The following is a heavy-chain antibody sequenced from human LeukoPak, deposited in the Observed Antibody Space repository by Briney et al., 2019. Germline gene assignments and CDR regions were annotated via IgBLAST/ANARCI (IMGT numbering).Heavy chain of an antibody. V-gene: IGHV3-15*01. CDR3: TTDNSWSGYPYYYYYVDV. D-gene: IGHD3-3*01. Sequence: GGSLRLSCAASGFTFSNAWMSWVRQAPGKGLEWVGRIKSKTDGGTTDYAAPVKGRFTISRDDSKNTLYLQMNSLKTEDTAVYYCTTDNSWSGYPYYYYYVDVWGKGTTATVSS. J-gene: IGHJ6*03. CDR1: GFTFSNAW. CDR2: IKSKTDGGTT.